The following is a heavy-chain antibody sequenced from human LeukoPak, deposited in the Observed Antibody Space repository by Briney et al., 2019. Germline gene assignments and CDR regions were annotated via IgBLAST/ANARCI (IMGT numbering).Heavy chain of an antibody. CDR2: INHSGST. Sequence: PSETLSLTCAVYGGSFSGYYWSWIRQPTGKGLEWIGEINHSGSTNYNPSLKSRVTISVDTSKNQFSLKLSSVTAADTAVYYCARVDFWSGYYRDYWGQGTLVTVSS. J-gene: IGHJ4*02. V-gene: IGHV4-34*01. CDR3: ARVDFWSGYYRDY. CDR1: GGSFSGYY. D-gene: IGHD3-3*01.